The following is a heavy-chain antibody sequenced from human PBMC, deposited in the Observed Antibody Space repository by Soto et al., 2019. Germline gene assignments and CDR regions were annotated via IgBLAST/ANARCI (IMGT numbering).Heavy chain of an antibody. CDR3: ARDESSGYYYGY. CDR2: IIPIFGTA. Sequence: QVQLVQSGAEVKKPGSSVKVSCEASGGTFSSYAISWVRQAPGQGLEWMGGIIPIFGTANYAQKFQGRVTITADESTSTADMELSSLRSEDTAVYYCARDESSGYYYGYWGQGTLVTVSS. CDR1: GGTFSSYA. D-gene: IGHD3-22*01. J-gene: IGHJ4*02. V-gene: IGHV1-69*12.